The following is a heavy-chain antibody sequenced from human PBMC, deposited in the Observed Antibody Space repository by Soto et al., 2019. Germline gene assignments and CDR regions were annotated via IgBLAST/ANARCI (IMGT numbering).Heavy chain of an antibody. Sequence: SLRLSCAASGFTFSSYGMHWVRQAPGEGLGWVAVIWYDGSNKYYADSVKGRFTISRDNSKNTLYLQMNSLRAEDTAVYYCARDQALLLWFGESSKGLDYWGQGTLVTVSS. V-gene: IGHV3-33*01. D-gene: IGHD3-10*01. J-gene: IGHJ4*02. CDR2: IWYDGSNK. CDR1: GFTFSSYG. CDR3: ARDQALLLWFGESSKGLDY.